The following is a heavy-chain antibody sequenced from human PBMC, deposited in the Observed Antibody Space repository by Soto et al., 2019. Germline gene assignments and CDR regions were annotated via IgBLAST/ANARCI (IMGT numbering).Heavy chain of an antibody. CDR1: GYTFRSYG. CDR2: ISAYNGNT. CDR3: ARVPGYCSGGSCYAVDP. Sequence: QVQLVQSGAEVTKPGASVKVSCKASGYTFRSYGITWVRQAPGRGLEWMGWISAYNGNTTYAQNLQGRVTMTTDTSTTTAYMELRSLRSDDTALYYCARVPGYCSGGSCYAVDPWGQGTLVTVSS. D-gene: IGHD2-15*01. J-gene: IGHJ5*02. V-gene: IGHV1-18*04.